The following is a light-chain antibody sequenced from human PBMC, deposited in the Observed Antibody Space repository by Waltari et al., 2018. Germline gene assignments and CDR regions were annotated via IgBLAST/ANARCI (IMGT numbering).Light chain of an antibody. Sequence: DIVMTQSPDSLALSVGERASINCKSRQSVLYWSNNKNYLAWYQQKPGQPPKLLIYWASTRYSGVPDRFSGSGSGSDFTLTISSLQAEDVAVYYCQQYYTTPFTFGPGTKVAIK. CDR1: QSVLYWSNNKNY. CDR3: QQYYTTPFT. V-gene: IGKV4-1*01. J-gene: IGKJ3*01. CDR2: WAS.